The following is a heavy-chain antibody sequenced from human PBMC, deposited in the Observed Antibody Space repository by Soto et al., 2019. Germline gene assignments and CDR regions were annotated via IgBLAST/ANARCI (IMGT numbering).Heavy chain of an antibody. D-gene: IGHD3-16*02. CDR1: GGSISSSSYY. CDR2: IYYSGSP. J-gene: IGHJ4*02. V-gene: IGHV4-39*01. CDR3: ARMITFGGVIVM. Sequence: QLQLQESGPGLVKPSETLSLTCTVSGGSISSSSYYWGWIRQPPGKGLEWIGSIYYSGSPYYNPSLKSRVTISVDTSKNQFSLKLSSVTAADTAVYYCARMITFGGVIVMGGQGTLVTVSS.